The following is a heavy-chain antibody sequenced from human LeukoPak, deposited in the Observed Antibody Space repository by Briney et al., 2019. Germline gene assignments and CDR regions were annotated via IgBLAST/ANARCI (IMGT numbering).Heavy chain of an antibody. CDR3: VPEPEYGESG. CDR2: INEDGSEK. D-gene: IGHD4-17*01. V-gene: IGHV3-7*01. CDR1: DSTFTSYA. J-gene: IGHJ4*02. Sequence: GGSLRLSCAASDSTFTSYAMSWVRQAPGKGLEWVANINEDGSEKNYVDSVKGRFTISRDNAKTSLYLQMNSLRVEDTAVYYCVPEPEYGESGGGQGALVTVSS.